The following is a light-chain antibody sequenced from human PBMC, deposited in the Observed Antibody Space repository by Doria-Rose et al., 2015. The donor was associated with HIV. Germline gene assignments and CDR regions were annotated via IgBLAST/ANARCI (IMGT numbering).Light chain of an antibody. Sequence: LTQSPGTLSLSPGERATLSRRASQRVESSYLAWYQQKPGQAPRLLIYDASTRATGIPDRFSGSGSGTDFTLTISRLEPEDVAVYYCQQYGTSRGTFGQGTRLEIK. CDR3: QQYGTSRGT. CDR1: QRVESSY. CDR2: DAS. J-gene: IGKJ5*01. V-gene: IGKV3-20*01.